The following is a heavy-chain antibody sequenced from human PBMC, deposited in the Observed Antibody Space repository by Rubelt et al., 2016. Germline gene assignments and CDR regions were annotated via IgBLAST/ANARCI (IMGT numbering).Heavy chain of an antibody. D-gene: IGHD6-13*01. V-gene: IGHV1-69*01. CDR3: ARRQQLGPFDY. Sequence: QVQLVQSGAEVKKPGSSVMVSCKASGGTFRSYAISWVRQAPGQGLEWMGGIIPIFGTATYAQKVQGRVTIIADESTSTFYMELSSLRSEDTAVYCCARRQQLGPFDYWGQGTLVTVSS. CDR2: IIPIFGTA. J-gene: IGHJ4*02. CDR1: GGTFRSYA.